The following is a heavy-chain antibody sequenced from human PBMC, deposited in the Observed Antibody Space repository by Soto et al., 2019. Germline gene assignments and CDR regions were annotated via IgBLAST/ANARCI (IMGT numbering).Heavy chain of an antibody. Sequence: EVQLVQSGGGLVQPGGSLRVSCAASGFNFRGFRMGWVRQAPGKGLEWVANIKTDGSETRYADSAKGRFTISRDNAENSVHLQLNNHGLDDAAVYYCVRGGWGDSWGQGTPVAVSP. J-gene: IGHJ4*02. CDR1: GFNFRGFR. V-gene: IGHV3-7*05. CDR3: VRGGWGDS. D-gene: IGHD3-16*01. CDR2: IKTDGSET.